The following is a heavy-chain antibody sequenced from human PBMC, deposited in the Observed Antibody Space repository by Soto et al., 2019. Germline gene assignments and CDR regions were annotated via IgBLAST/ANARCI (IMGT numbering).Heavy chain of an antibody. CDR3: ARQIYDSDTGPNFQYYFDS. CDR1: GYSFAGYC. J-gene: IGHJ4*02. CDR2: IDPSDSQT. V-gene: IGHV5-10-1*01. Sequence: GESVKISCKGSGYSFAGYCITWVLQKPWKGLEWMGRIDPSDSQTYYSPSFRGHVTISVTKSITTVFLQWSSLRASDTAMYYCARQIYDSDTGPNFQYYFDSWGQGTPVTSPQ. D-gene: IGHD3-22*01.